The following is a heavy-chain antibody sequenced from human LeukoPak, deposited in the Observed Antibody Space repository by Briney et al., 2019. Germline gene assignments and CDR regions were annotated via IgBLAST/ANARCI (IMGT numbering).Heavy chain of an antibody. J-gene: IGHJ4*02. Sequence: GGSLRLSCTASGFPFSDYSMNWVRQAPGKGLEWISYIGISSGNTKYADSVRGRFTISADNAKNSLYLQMNSQRVEDTAVYYCARDHNYAFDNWGQGTLVSVSS. D-gene: IGHD1-1*01. CDR3: ARDHNYAFDN. CDR1: GFPFSDYS. CDR2: IGISSGNT. V-gene: IGHV3-48*04.